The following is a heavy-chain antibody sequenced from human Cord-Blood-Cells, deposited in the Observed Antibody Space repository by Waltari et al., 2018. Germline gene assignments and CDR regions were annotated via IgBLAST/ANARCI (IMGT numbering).Heavy chain of an antibody. CDR3: AREGNDFWSGSNWFDP. V-gene: IGHV3-7*01. CDR2: IKQDGSEK. D-gene: IGHD3-3*01. Sequence: EVQLVESGGGLVQPGGSLSLSCAASGFTFSSYWMSWVRQAPGKGLEWVANIKQDGSEKDDVDSVKGRFTISRDNAKNSLYLQMNSLRAEDTAVYYCAREGNDFWSGSNWFDPWGQGTLVTVSS. CDR1: GFTFSSYW. J-gene: IGHJ5*02.